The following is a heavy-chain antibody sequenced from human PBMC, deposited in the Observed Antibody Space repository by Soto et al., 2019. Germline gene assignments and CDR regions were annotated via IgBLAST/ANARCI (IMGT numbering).Heavy chain of an antibody. Sequence: SETLSLTCTVSGGSISSYYWSWIRQPPGKGLEWIGYIYYSGSTNYNPSLKSRVTISVDTPKNQFSLKLSPVTAADTAVYYCARRGRLNYYYYGMDVWGQGTTVTVSS. J-gene: IGHJ6*02. D-gene: IGHD2-8*01. V-gene: IGHV4-59*01. CDR3: ARRGRLNYYYYGMDV. CDR1: GGSISSYY. CDR2: IYYSGST.